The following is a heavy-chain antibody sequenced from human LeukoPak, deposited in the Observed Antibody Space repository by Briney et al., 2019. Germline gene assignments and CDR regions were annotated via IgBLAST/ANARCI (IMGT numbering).Heavy chain of an antibody. J-gene: IGHJ6*03. CDR3: ARDVWGGDFHYSLDV. D-gene: IGHD7-27*01. CDR1: GGSISSGSYY. CDR2: IYTSGST. V-gene: IGHV4-61*02. Sequence: PSQTLSLTCTVSGGSISSGSYYWSWIRQPAGKGLEWIGRIYTSGSTNYNPSLKSRVTMSVDTSKNQVSLKLRSVTAADTAVYYCARDVWGGDFHYSLDVWGKGTTVIVSS.